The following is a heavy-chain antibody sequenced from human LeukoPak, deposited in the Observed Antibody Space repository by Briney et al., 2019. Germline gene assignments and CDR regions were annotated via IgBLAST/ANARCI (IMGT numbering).Heavy chain of an antibody. Sequence: GGSLRLSCAASGFSFSSYAMNWVRQAPGKGLEWVSAISGSGGSTYYADSVQGRFTISRDNSKNTQSLQMNILRAEDTAVYYCLGWCCCSNGGSFDYWGQGTLVTVSS. CDR3: LGWCCCSNGGSFDY. J-gene: IGHJ4*02. V-gene: IGHV3-23*01. CDR2: ISGSGGST. D-gene: IGHD2-2*01. CDR1: GFSFSSYA.